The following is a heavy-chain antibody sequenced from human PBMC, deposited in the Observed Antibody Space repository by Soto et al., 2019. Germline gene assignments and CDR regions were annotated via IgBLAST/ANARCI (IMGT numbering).Heavy chain of an antibody. D-gene: IGHD3-10*01. V-gene: IGHV3-23*01. J-gene: IGHJ6*02. Sequence: GGSLRLSCAASGSTFSSYAMSWVRQAPGKGLEWVSAISGSGGSTYYADSVKGRFTISRDNSKNTLYLQMNSLRAEDTAVYYCAAQVPRITMVRGVIWENGMDVWGQGTTVTSP. CDR1: GSTFSSYA. CDR3: AAQVPRITMVRGVIWENGMDV. CDR2: ISGSGGST.